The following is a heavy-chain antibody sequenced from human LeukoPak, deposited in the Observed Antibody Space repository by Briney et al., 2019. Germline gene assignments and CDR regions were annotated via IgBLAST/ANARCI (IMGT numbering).Heavy chain of an antibody. CDR1: GFTFSSYS. V-gene: IGHV3-21*01. Sequence: TGGSLRLSCAASGFTFSSYSMNWVRQAPGKGLEWVSSISSSSTYIYYADSVKGRFTISRDNAKNSLYLQMNSLRAEDTAVYYCARDVGVHSGYAGEHDWGQGTLVTVSS. CDR3: ARDVGVHSGYAGEHD. J-gene: IGHJ4*02. D-gene: IGHD5-12*01. CDR2: ISSSSTYI.